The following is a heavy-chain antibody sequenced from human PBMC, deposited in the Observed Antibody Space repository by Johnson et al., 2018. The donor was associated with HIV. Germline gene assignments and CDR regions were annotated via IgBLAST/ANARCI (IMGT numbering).Heavy chain of an antibody. V-gene: IGHV3-30*04. CDR1: GFTFSSYP. D-gene: IGHD2-21*01. CDR3: ARGGGCGGDCYSGYDAFDI. Sequence: QVQLVESGGGVVQPGRSLRLSCAVSGFTFSSYPMHWVRQAPGKGLEWVAVISSDGSKKYYVDSVKGRFTISRDNSKNTLYLQMNSLSAEDTAVYYCARGGGCGGDCYSGYDAFDIWGQGTKVTVSS. CDR2: ISSDGSKK. J-gene: IGHJ3*02.